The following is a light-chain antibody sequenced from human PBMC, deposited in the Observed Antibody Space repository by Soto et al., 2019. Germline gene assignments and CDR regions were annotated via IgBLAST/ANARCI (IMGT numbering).Light chain of an antibody. J-gene: IGKJ1*01. CDR3: QQYDTSPPT. V-gene: IGKV1-17*02. Sequence: DIQMTQSPSSLSASVGDGVTITCRASQSISSYVSWYQQKPGKAPKLLIYAASRLQSGVPSRFSGSGSGTDFTLTISNLQPEDFAIYYCQQYDTSPPTFGQGTKVDIK. CDR1: QSISSY. CDR2: AAS.